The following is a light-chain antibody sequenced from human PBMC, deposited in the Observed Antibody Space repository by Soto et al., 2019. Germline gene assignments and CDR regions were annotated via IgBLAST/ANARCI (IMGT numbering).Light chain of an antibody. J-gene: IGLJ1*01. Sequence: QSALTQPRSVSGSPGQSVTISCTGTSSDVGGYNYVSWYQQHPGRAPRVMIYDVKTRPSGVPDRFSGSKSGNTASLTISELQAEDGADYYCCSYAGDYTFVFGTGTKLTVL. CDR1: SSDVGGYNY. CDR3: CSYAGDYTFV. V-gene: IGLV2-11*01. CDR2: DVK.